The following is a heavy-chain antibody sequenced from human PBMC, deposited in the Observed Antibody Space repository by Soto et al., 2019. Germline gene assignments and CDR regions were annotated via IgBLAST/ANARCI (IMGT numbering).Heavy chain of an antibody. Sequence: GGSLRLSCAASGFTFSSYGMHWVRQAPGKGLEWVAVIWYDGSNKYYADSVKGRFTISRDNSKNTLYLQMNSLRAEDTAVYYCARDSSNYDILTGPDAFDIWGQGTMVTVSS. V-gene: IGHV3-33*01. D-gene: IGHD3-9*01. CDR1: GFTFSSYG. CDR3: ARDSSNYDILTGPDAFDI. CDR2: IWYDGSNK. J-gene: IGHJ3*02.